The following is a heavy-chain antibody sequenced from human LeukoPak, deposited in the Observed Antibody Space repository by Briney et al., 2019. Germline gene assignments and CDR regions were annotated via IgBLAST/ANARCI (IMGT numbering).Heavy chain of an antibody. J-gene: IGHJ4*02. Sequence: ASVTVSCKASGGTFSSYVINWVRQAPGQGLEWMGGIIPIFSTANYAQKLQGGVTITADKSTSTAYMELSSLRSEDTAVYYCAMGVGAPEDLAVAADFDYWGQGTLVTVSS. V-gene: IGHV1-69*06. CDR2: IIPIFSTA. CDR1: GGTFSSYV. CDR3: AMGVGAPEDLAVAADFDY. D-gene: IGHD6-19*01.